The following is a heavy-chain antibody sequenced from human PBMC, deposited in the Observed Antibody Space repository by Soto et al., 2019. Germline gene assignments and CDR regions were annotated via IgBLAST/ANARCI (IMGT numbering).Heavy chain of an antibody. CDR3: AAKGGYYYYYGMDV. D-gene: IGHD1-26*01. V-gene: IGHV1-58*01. CDR2: IVVGSGNT. J-gene: IGHJ6*02. Sequence: GASVKVSCKASGFTFTSSAVQWVRQARGQRLEWIGWIVVGSGNTNYAQKFQERVTITRDMSTSTAYMELSSLRSEDTAVYYCAAKGGYYYYYGMDVWGQGTTVTVSS. CDR1: GFTFTSSA.